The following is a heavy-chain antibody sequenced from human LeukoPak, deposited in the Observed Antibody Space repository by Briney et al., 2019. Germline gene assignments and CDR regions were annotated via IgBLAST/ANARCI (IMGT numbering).Heavy chain of an antibody. Sequence: PGGSLRLSCAASGFTVSSYWMSWVRQAPGKGLEWAANIKQDGSEKYYVDSVKGRFTISRDNAKNSLYLQMNSLRAEDTAVYYCARVGAYGSGSFMDVWGKGTTVTISS. V-gene: IGHV3-7*01. CDR2: IKQDGSEK. D-gene: IGHD3-10*01. CDR1: GFTVSSYW. CDR3: ARVGAYGSGSFMDV. J-gene: IGHJ6*03.